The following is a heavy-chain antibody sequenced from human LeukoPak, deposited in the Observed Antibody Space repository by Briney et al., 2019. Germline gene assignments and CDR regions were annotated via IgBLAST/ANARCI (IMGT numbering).Heavy chain of an antibody. CDR3: TGGGSLRGATLFDY. CDR2: IGSSGGAI. D-gene: IGHD1-26*01. V-gene: IGHV3-48*04. CDR1: GFTFSSYA. J-gene: IGHJ4*02. Sequence: AGRSLRLSCAASGFTFSSYAMHWVRQAPGKGLEWVSYIGSSGGAIYADSVKGRFTISRDNARNSLYLQMDSLRAEDTAVYYCTGGGSLRGATLFDYWGQGALVTVSS.